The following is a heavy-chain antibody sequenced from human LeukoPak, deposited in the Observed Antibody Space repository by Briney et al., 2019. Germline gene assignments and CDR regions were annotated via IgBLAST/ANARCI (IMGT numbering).Heavy chain of an antibody. D-gene: IGHD3-10*01. CDR2: ISGSGGST. V-gene: IGHV3-23*01. CDR3: AKGGDYYGSGSYYDY. CDR1: GVTLSNYA. Sequence: PGGSLRLSCVASGVTLSNYAMNWVRQAPGKGLEWVSGISGSGGSTYYADSVKGRFTISRDNSKNTLYLQMNSLRVEDTAVYYCAKGGDYYGSGSYYDYWGQGTLVTVSS. J-gene: IGHJ4*02.